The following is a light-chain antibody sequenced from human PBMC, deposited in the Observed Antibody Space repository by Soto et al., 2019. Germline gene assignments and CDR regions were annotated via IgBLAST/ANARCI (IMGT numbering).Light chain of an antibody. CDR1: SSDTGDYNY. J-gene: IGLJ3*02. V-gene: IGLV2-14*01. CDR3: SSSTTTTSLVV. CDR2: DVS. Sequence: QSALTQPASVSGSPGQSITISCTGTSSDTGDYNYVSWYQQYPGKVPKLVIYDVSHRPSGVSNRFSGSKSGNTASLTISGLQAEDEADYYCSSSTTTTSLVVFGGGTKLTVL.